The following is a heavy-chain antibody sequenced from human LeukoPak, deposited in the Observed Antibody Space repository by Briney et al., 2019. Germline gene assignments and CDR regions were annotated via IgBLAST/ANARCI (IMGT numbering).Heavy chain of an antibody. J-gene: IGHJ5*02. V-gene: IGHV4-30-4*01. CDR3: ARYCSSTSCYQLGFDP. CDR2: IYYSGST. D-gene: IGHD2-2*01. Sequence: PSETLSLTCTVSGGSISSGDYYWSWIRQPPGKGLEWIGYIYYSGSTYYNPSLKSRVTISVDRSKNQFSLKLSSVTAADTAVYYCARYCSSTSCYQLGFDPWGQGTLVAVSS. CDR1: GGSISSGDYY.